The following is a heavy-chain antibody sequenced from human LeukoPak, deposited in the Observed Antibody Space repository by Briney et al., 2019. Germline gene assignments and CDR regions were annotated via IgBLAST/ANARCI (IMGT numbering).Heavy chain of an antibody. Sequence: PSQTLSLTCAISGDSVSSNSAAWNWIRQSPSRGLEWLGRTYYRSKWYNDYAVSVKSRITINPDTSKNQFSLQLNSVTPEDTAVYYCARELDYYDSSGYYSLFDYWGQGTLVTVSS. CDR2: TYYRSKWYN. J-gene: IGHJ4*02. D-gene: IGHD3-22*01. V-gene: IGHV6-1*01. CDR3: ARELDYYDSSGYYSLFDY. CDR1: GDSVSSNSAA.